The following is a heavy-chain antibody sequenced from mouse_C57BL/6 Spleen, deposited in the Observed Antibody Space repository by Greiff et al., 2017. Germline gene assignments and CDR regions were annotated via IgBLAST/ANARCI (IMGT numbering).Heavy chain of an antibody. D-gene: IGHD2-4*01. CDR1: GFTFSSYA. CDR2: ISSGGDYI. CDR3: TREGDYDEGYFDY. V-gene: IGHV5-9-1*02. J-gene: IGHJ2*01. Sequence: EVKLVESGEGLVKPGGSLKLSCAASGFTFSSYAMSWVRQTPEKRLEWVAYISSGGDYIYYADTVKGRFTISRDNARNTLYLQMSSLKSEDTAMYYCTREGDYDEGYFDYWGQGTTLTVSS.